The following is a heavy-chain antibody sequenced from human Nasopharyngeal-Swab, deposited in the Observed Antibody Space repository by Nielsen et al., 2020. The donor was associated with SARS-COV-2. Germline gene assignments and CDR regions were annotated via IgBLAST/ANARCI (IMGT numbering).Heavy chain of an antibody. V-gene: IGHV4-34*01. Sequence: SETLSLTCAVYGGSFSGYYWSWIRQPPGKELEWIGEINHSGSTNYNPSLKSRVTISVDTSKNQFSLKLSSVTAADTAVYYCARGGAELWLRARRARFHYWGQGTLVTVSS. CDR2: INHSGST. D-gene: IGHD5-12*01. J-gene: IGHJ4*02. CDR3: ARGGAELWLRARRARFHY. CDR1: GGSFSGYY.